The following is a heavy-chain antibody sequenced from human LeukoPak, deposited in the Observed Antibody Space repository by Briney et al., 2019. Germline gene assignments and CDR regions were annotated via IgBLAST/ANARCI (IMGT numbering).Heavy chain of an antibody. CDR3: ARDSGSVDY. J-gene: IGHJ4*02. D-gene: IGHD6-6*01. Sequence: PGGSLRLSCAASGFTFSDYYVSWIRQAPGRGLEWLSYISGSGIDTNYVDSVKGRFTISRDNAKNSLYLEMSNLRAEDTAVYYCARDSGSVDYWGQGTLVTVSS. CDR1: GFTFSDYY. V-gene: IGHV3-11*05. CDR2: ISGSGIDT.